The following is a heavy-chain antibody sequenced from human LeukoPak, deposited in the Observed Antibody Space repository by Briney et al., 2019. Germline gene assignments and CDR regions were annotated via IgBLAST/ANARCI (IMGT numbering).Heavy chain of an antibody. J-gene: IGHJ4*02. CDR2: ISYDGSNK. CDR1: GFSVSSFG. Sequence: GGSLRLSCAVSGFSVSSFGMSWVRQAPGKGLEWVAVISYDGSNKYYADSVKGRFTISRDNSKNTLYLQMNSLRAEDTAVYYCARGTTNLDYWGQGTLVTVSS. D-gene: IGHD4-17*01. CDR3: ARGTTNLDY. V-gene: IGHV3-30*03.